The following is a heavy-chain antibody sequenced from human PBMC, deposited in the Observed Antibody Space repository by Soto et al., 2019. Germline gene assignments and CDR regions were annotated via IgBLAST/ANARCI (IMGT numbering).Heavy chain of an antibody. J-gene: IGHJ5*02. D-gene: IGHD2-21*01. CDR1: GFTFGDSY. V-gene: IGHV3-11*06. Sequence: GGSLRLSCAGSGFTFGDSYMSWIRQAPGKGLEWLSYISPGSRYPAYADSVKGRFTISRDNAKRSLYLQMMSLTAEDTAIYYCLRGGGAGALDPWGQGTLVTVYS. CDR2: ISPGSRYP. CDR3: LRGGGAGALDP.